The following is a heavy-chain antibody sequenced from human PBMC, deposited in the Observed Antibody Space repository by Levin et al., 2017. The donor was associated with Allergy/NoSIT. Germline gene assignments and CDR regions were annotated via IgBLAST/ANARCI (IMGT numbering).Heavy chain of an antibody. D-gene: IGHD2-21*01. CDR2: IDGQDGE. V-gene: IGHV2-70*11. J-gene: IGHJ6*03. CDR1: GFSLNSDEMS. Sequence: SGPTLVKPTQTLTLTCTFSGFSLNSDEMSIAWIRQPPGKALEWLARIDGQDGEYYNTSLKTRLTISKDTSKNQVVLTMTSMAPADTATYYCARTPLVVIPGDNYSDYSYMDVWGKGTTVTVSS. CDR3: ARTPLVVIPGDNYSDYSYMDV.